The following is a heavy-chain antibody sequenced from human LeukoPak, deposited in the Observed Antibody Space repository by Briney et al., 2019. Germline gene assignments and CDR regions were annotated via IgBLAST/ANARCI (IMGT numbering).Heavy chain of an antibody. D-gene: IGHD6-6*01. J-gene: IGHJ4*01. CDR1: GYTFTGHY. V-gene: IGHV1-2*02. CDR3: ARDLGWSSSH. Sequence: ASVKVSGKASGYTFTGHYMNWVRLAPGQGLEWMGWINPTGGTTYAQKFQDRVTMTRDTSINTAYMELSGLRSDDTAVYYCARDLGWSSSHWGQGTLVTVSS. CDR2: INPTGGT.